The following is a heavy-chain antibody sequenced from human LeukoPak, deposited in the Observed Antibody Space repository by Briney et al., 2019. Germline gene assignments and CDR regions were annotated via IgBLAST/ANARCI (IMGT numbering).Heavy chain of an antibody. CDR1: GFTFSSYW. CDR3: ARGSRGSIYGNFDY. CDR2: ISPDGSVT. Sequence: GGSLKLSCAASGFTFSSYWMHWVRQAPGKGLVWVSRISPDGSVTNYADSVKGRFTISRDNTKNTLYLQMSSPRAEDMAVYYCARGSRGSIYGNFDYWGLGTLVTVSS. V-gene: IGHV3-74*01. J-gene: IGHJ4*02. D-gene: IGHD5-18*01.